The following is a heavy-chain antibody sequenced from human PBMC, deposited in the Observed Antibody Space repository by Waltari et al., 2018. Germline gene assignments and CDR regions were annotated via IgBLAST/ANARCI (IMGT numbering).Heavy chain of an antibody. CDR3: AKDTGDSSTADDAFDI. J-gene: IGHJ3*02. Sequence: QVQLVESGGGVVQPGRSLRLSCAASGFTFSSYGMHWVRQAPGKGLEWVAVIWYDGSNKYYADSVKGRFTISRDNSKNTLYLQMNSLRAEDTAVYYCAKDTGDSSTADDAFDIWGQGTMVTVSS. D-gene: IGHD3-22*01. CDR1: GFTFSSYG. CDR2: IWYDGSNK. V-gene: IGHV3-30*18.